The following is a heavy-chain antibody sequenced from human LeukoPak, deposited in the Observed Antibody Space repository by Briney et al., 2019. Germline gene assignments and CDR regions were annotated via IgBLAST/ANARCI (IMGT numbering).Heavy chain of an antibody. CDR1: AFTFTNSP. V-gene: IGHV1-58*02. Sequence: TSAKLSCKASAFTFTNSPMHWVRHPRAQRLEWIGWIVVGSANTNYAQKFQERVTITRDMSTSTAYMELSSLRSEDTAVYYCAADLQAAGDLDYWGQGTLVTVSS. CDR2: IVVGSANT. CDR3: AADLQAAGDLDY. D-gene: IGHD6-13*01. J-gene: IGHJ4*02.